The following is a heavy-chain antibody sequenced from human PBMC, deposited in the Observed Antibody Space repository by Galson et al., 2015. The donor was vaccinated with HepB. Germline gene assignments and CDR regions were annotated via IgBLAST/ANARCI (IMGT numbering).Heavy chain of an antibody. CDR1: GFSLSNARMG. D-gene: IGHD2-2*01. CDR2: IFSNDEK. J-gene: IGHJ6*02. V-gene: IGHV2-26*01. CDR3: ARTMKKYQYYYYYGMDV. Sequence: PALVKPTQTLTLTCTVSGFSLSNARMGVSWIRQPPGKALEWLAHIFSNDEKSCSTSLKSRLTISKDTSKSQVVLTMTNMDPVDTATYYCARTMKKYQYYYYYGMDVWGQGTTVTVSS.